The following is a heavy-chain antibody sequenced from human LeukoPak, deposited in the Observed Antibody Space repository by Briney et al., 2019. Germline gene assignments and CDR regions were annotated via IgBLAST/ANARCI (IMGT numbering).Heavy chain of an antibody. CDR2: ISSSSSYI. D-gene: IGHD3-3*01. CDR1: GFTFSSYA. J-gene: IGHJ3*02. V-gene: IGHV3-21*01. Sequence: GGSLRLSCAASGFTFSSYAMSWVRHAPGKGLEWVSSISSSSSYIYYADSVKGRFTISRDNAKNSLYLQMNSLRAEDTAVYYCARKEWSYDAFDIWGQGTMVTVSS. CDR3: ARKEWSYDAFDI.